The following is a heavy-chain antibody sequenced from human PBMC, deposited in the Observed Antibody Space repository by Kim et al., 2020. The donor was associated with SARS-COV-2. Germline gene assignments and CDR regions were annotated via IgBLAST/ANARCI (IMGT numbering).Heavy chain of an antibody. D-gene: IGHD2-8*01. Sequence: GGSLRLSCAASGFTFRIFAMTWVRQAPGKGLEWVSSVGNPRELYYADSVNGRFTISRDDSRSTVYLQMNSLRVEDSAIYYCVKDLQDHNENWDAFDIWGQGTGVIVSS. CDR2: SVGNPREL. CDR3: VKDLQDHNENWDAFDI. J-gene: IGHJ3*02. V-gene: IGHV3-23*01. CDR1: GFTFRIFA.